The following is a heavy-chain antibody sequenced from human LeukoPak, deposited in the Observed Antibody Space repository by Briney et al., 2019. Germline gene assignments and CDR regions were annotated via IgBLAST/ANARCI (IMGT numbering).Heavy chain of an antibody. CDR3: ARGLRPNYYYYYYMDV. J-gene: IGHJ6*03. Sequence: SETLSLTCAVYGGSFSGYYWSWIRQPPGKGLEWIGEINHGGSTNYNPSLKSRVTISVDTSKNQFSLKLSSVTAADTAVYYCARGLRPNYYYYYYMDVWGKGTTVTVSS. V-gene: IGHV4-34*01. CDR2: INHGGST. D-gene: IGHD3-16*01. CDR1: GGSFSGYY.